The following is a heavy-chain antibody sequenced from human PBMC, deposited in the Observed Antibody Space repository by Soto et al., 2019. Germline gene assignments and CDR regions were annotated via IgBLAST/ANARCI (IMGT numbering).Heavy chain of an antibody. D-gene: IGHD2-21*02. V-gene: IGHV3-23*01. CDR3: AKDARDTGGNSGIDY. Sequence: GGSLRLSCVASEFTFNSYAMSWVRQAPGMGLEWVSSIIGSGAITYYADSVKDRFTISRDNSKSTLYLQMNSLRVEDTALYYCAKDARDTGGNSGIDYWGQGTLVTVSS. J-gene: IGHJ4*02. CDR1: EFTFNSYA. CDR2: IIGSGAIT.